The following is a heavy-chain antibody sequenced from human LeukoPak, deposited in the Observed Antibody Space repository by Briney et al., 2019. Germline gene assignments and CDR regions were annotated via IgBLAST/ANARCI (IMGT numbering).Heavy chain of an antibody. J-gene: IGHJ4*02. V-gene: IGHV5-51*01. CDR3: ARHGLGSSWFGFDY. Sequence: GESLKISCKGSGYTFTTYWIGWVRQMPGKGLEWVGIIYPGDSDPRYSPSFQGQVTISADKSISTAYLQWSSLKASDSAMYYCARHGLGSSWFGFDYWGQGTLVTVSS. D-gene: IGHD6-13*01. CDR1: GYTFTTYW. CDR2: IYPGDSDP.